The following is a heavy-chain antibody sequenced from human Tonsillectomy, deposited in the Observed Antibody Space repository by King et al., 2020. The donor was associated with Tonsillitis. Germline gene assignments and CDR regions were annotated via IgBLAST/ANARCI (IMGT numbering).Heavy chain of an antibody. CDR1: GGTFSSYA. Sequence: QLVQSGAEVKKPGSSVKVSCKASGGTFSSYAISWVRQAPGQGLEWMGGIIPTFGTTNYAQKFQGRVTITADESTSTAYMELSSLRSDDTAVYYCASNEPDYYDSSATKSYYGMDVWGQGTTVTVSS. CDR3: ASNEPDYYDSSATKSYYGMDV. J-gene: IGHJ6*02. D-gene: IGHD3-22*01. CDR2: IIPTFGTT. V-gene: IGHV1-69*01.